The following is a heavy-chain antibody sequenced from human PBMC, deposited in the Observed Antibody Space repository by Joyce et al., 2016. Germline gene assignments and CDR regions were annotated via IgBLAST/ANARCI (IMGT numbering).Heavy chain of an antibody. D-gene: IGHD6-6*01. J-gene: IGHJ3*02. CDR3: ARATIAPRTRAFDI. Sequence: DVQLVQSGAEVKKPGESLNISCKASGYTYTGYWIAWVRQMPGKGLEWMGVIYPGDSETTYSTSFQGQVTISVDKSISTAYLQWSTLKASDTAIYYCARATIAPRTRAFDIWGQGTMVIVSS. CDR2: IYPGDSET. V-gene: IGHV5-51*01. CDR1: GYTYTGYW.